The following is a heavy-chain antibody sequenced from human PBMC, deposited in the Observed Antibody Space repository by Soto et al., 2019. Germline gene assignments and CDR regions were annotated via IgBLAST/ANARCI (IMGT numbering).Heavy chain of an antibody. Sequence: GGSLRLSCAASGFTFSNAWMSWVRQAPGKGLEWVGRIKSKADGGTTDYAAPVKGRFTISRDDSKNTLYLQMNSLKTEDTAVYYCTTDLESTVTTGHFDYWGQGTLVTVSS. CDR2: IKSKADGGTT. D-gene: IGHD4-17*01. V-gene: IGHV3-15*01. CDR1: GFTFSNAW. J-gene: IGHJ4*02. CDR3: TTDLESTVTTGHFDY.